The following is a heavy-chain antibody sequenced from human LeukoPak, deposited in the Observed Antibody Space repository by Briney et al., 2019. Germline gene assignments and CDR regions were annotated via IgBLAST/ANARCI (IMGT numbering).Heavy chain of an antibody. CDR3: ARLLACSRAPCRTARFQFDS. CDR2: IYPTGNT. CDR1: SYSISSDNY. Sequence: PSETLSLTCAVSSYSISSDNYWGWVRQPPGKGLEWIGSIYPTGNTYYNPSLKSRVAISVDTSKNQFSLKLTSIIAADTAVYYCARLLACSRAPCRTARFQFDSWGQGTLVAVSS. J-gene: IGHJ4*02. D-gene: IGHD2-2*01. V-gene: IGHV4-38-2*01.